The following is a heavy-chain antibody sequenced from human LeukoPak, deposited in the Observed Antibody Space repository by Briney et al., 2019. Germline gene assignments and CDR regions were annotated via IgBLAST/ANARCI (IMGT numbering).Heavy chain of an antibody. CDR3: ARDSEGGGRVHLIIGYYFDY. CDR1: GYTFTGYY. V-gene: IGHV1-2*02. J-gene: IGHJ4*02. Sequence: ASVKVSCKASGYTFTGYYMHWVRQAPGQGLEWMGWINPNSGGTNYAQKFQGRVTMTRDTSISTAYMELSRLRSDDTAVYYCARDSEGGGRVHLIIGYYFDYWGQGTLVTVSS. D-gene: IGHD3-16*01. CDR2: INPNSGGT.